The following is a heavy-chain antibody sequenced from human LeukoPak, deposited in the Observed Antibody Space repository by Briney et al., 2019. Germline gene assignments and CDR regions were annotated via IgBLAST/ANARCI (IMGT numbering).Heavy chain of an antibody. CDR3: AKSNGYGLVDI. V-gene: IGHV4-4*07. CDR2: IYTSGST. Sequence: SETLSLTCTVSGGSISSYYWSWIRQLAGKGLEWIGRIYTSGSTNYNPSLKSRVTISLDASRNQFSLKLNSVTAADTAVYYCAKSNGYGLVDIWGQGTMVTVSS. J-gene: IGHJ3*02. CDR1: GGSISSYY. D-gene: IGHD3-10*01.